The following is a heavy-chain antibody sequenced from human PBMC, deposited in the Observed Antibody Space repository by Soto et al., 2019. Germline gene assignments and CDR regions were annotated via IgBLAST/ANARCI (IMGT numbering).Heavy chain of an antibody. CDR1: GFTLSSYW. V-gene: IGHV3-74*01. Sequence: PGWSLRLSCAASGFTLSSYWMHWVRQAPGKGLVWVSRINSDGSSTSYADSVKGRFTISRDNAKNTLYLQMNSLRAEDTAVYYCARGYSSGWFQVGAFDIWGQGTMVTVSS. D-gene: IGHD6-19*01. J-gene: IGHJ3*02. CDR3: ARGYSSGWFQVGAFDI. CDR2: INSDGSST.